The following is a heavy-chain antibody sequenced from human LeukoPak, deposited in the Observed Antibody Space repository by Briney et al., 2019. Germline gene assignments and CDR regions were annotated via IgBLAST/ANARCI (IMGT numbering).Heavy chain of an antibody. V-gene: IGHV3-23*01. D-gene: IGHD3-10*01. J-gene: IGHJ3*02. Sequence: GGSLRLSCAASGFTFSSYAMSWVRQAPGKGLEWVSAISGSGGSTYYADSVKGRFTISRDNSKNTLYLQMNSLRAEDTAVYYCAKIDTMVRGVIRGGYDAFDIWGQGTMVTVSS. CDR2: ISGSGGST. CDR1: GFTFSSYA. CDR3: AKIDTMVRGVIRGGYDAFDI.